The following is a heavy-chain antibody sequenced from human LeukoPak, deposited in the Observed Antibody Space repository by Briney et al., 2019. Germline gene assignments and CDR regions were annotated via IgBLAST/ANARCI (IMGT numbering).Heavy chain of an antibody. CDR1: GFTFNNYA. V-gene: IGHV3-23*01. CDR3: ARDPNGDYIGAFDF. J-gene: IGHJ3*01. Sequence: VGSLRLSCAASGFTFNNYAMMWVRQAQGQGLEWVSAITGGGRTYYADSVKGRFTISRDNSKNTLYLQMNSLRAEDTALYFCARDPNGDYIGAFDFLGQGTVVTVSS. CDR2: ITGGGRT. D-gene: IGHD4-17*01.